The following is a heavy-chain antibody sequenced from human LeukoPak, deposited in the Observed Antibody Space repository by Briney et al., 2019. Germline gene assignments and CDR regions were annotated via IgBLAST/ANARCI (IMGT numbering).Heavy chain of an antibody. J-gene: IGHJ4*02. Sequence: SETPSLTCTVSGGSISSYYRSWLRQPAGRRLEWIGRIHSSGSTNYNPSLKGRVIMSVDTPKNQISLRLTSVTAADTAVYYCVRRSSGWYFDYWGQGTLVTVSS. D-gene: IGHD6-19*01. CDR3: VRRSSGWYFDY. CDR1: GGSISSYY. V-gene: IGHV4-4*07. CDR2: IHSSGST.